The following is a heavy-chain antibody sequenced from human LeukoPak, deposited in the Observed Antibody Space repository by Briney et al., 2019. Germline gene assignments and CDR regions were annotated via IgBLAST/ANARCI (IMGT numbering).Heavy chain of an antibody. J-gene: IGHJ4*02. Sequence: SETLSLTCAVYGGSFSGYYWSWIRQPPGKGLEWIGEINHSGSTNYNPSLKSRVTISVDTSKNQFPLKLSSVTAADTAVYYCARGRNVVVPAAMIYDYWGQGTLVTVSS. CDR1: GGSFSGYY. CDR3: ARGRNVVVPAAMIYDY. CDR2: INHSGST. D-gene: IGHD2-2*01. V-gene: IGHV4-34*01.